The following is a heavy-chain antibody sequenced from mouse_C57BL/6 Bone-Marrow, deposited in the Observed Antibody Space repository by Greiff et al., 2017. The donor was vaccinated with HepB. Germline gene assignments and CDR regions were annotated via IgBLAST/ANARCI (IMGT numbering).Heavy chain of an antibody. CDR2: IDPETGGT. Sequence: SGAELVRPGASVTLSCKASGYTFTDYEMHWVKQTPVHGLEWIGAIDPETGGTAYNQKFKGKAILTADKSSSTAYMELRSLTSEDSAVYYCTGDYPDYWGQGTTLTVSS. J-gene: IGHJ2*01. V-gene: IGHV1-15*01. D-gene: IGHD2-4*01. CDR3: TGDYPDY. CDR1: GYTFTDYE.